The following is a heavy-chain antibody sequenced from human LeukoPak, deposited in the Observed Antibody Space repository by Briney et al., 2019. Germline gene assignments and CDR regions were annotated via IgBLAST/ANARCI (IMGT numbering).Heavy chain of an antibody. CDR2: ISGSGGST. J-gene: IGHJ4*02. V-gene: IGHV3-23*01. D-gene: IGHD5-18*01. CDR3: ARDLIGYSYGYGIDY. Sequence: GGSLRLSCAASGFTFSSYAMSWVRQAPGKGLEWVSAISGSGGSTYYADSVKGRFTISGDNSKNTLYLQMNSLRAEDTAVYYCARDLIGYSYGYGIDYWGQGTLVTVSS. CDR1: GFTFSSYA.